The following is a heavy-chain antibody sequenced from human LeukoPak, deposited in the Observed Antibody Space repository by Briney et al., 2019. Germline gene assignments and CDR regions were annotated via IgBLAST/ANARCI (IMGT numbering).Heavy chain of an antibody. CDR2: ISGSGGST. CDR3: AKYAAYSTGWPSY. V-gene: IGHV3-23*01. CDR1: GFTFNTYA. J-gene: IGHJ4*02. D-gene: IGHD6-19*01. Sequence: GGSLRLSCAASGFTFNTYAMSWVRQAPGKGLEWVSTISGSGGSTYYADSVKGRFTISRDNSKNTLYLQMNSLRAEDTAVYYCAKYAAYSTGWPSYWGQGTLVTVS.